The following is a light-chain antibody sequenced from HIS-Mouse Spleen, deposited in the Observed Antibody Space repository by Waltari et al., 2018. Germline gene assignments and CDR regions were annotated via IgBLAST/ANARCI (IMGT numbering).Light chain of an antibody. J-gene: IGKJ2*01. Sequence: EIVLTQSPATLSLSPGERATLSCRASQGVISYLAWYQQKPGQAPRLLIYDASNRATGIPARFSGSGSGTDFTLTISSLEPEDFAVYYCQQRSNWPTYTFGQGTKLEIK. CDR3: QQRSNWPTYT. CDR2: DAS. CDR1: QGVISY. V-gene: IGKV3-11*01.